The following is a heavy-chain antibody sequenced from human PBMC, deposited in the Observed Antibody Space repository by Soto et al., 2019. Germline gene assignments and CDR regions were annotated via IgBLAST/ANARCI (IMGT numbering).Heavy chain of an antibody. V-gene: IGHV1-8*01. CDR1: GYTFTSYD. CDR2: MNPNSGNT. D-gene: IGHD3-3*01. J-gene: IGHJ3*02. Sequence: ASVKVSCKASGYTFTSYDINWVRQATGQGLEWMGWMNPNSGNTGYAQKFQGRVTMTRNTSISTAYMELSSLRSEDTAVYYCARGRGVLRFLEWSPFPGAFAIWGQGTMVTVSS. CDR3: ARGRGVLRFLEWSPFPGAFAI.